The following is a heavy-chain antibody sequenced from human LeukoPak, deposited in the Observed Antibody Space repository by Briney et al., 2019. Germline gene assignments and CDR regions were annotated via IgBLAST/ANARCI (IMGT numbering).Heavy chain of an antibody. CDR1: GGSISSYY. CDR3: ARVGYSSGWFDY. V-gene: IGHV4-59*01. D-gene: IGHD6-19*01. Sequence: SETLSLTCTVSGGSISSYYWSWIRQPPGKGLEWIGYIYYSGSTNYNPSLKSRVTISVDTSKNQFSLKLGSVTAADTAVYYCARVGYSSGWFDYWGQGTLVTVSS. J-gene: IGHJ4*02. CDR2: IYYSGST.